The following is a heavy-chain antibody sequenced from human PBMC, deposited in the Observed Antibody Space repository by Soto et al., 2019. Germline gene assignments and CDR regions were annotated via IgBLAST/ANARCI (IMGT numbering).Heavy chain of an antibody. D-gene: IGHD1-26*01. Sequence: ASVKVSGNSAGYTVTSYGIIWVRQAPGQGLEWMGWISAYNGKTNYAQKLQSRVTMTTYTSTSTACMELRSLRSDDTAVYYCAREVRWSELLPSLSETTYGMDVCGHVSTVTISS. CDR3: AREVRWSELLPSLSETTYGMDV. CDR2: ISAYNGKT. CDR1: GYTVTSYG. J-gene: IGHJ6*02. V-gene: IGHV1-18*01.